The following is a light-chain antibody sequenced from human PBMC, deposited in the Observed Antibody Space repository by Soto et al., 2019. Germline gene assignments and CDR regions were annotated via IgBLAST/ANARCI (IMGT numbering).Light chain of an antibody. J-gene: IGKJ1*01. CDR3: QLYSRSPRQIT. V-gene: IGKV3-20*01. CDR1: ASFGSSS. Sequence: LTQSADPLSLSPGARATLSCNGSASFGSSSLGWYQQKPGQAPRLVIFDISNRATGIPDRFSGSGSGTDCTLTISRLEPEDFAVYYCQLYSRSPRQITFGQGTKVDIK. CDR2: DIS.